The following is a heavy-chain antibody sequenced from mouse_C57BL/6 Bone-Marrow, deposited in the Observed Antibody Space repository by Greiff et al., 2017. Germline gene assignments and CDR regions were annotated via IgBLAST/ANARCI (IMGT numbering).Heavy chain of an antibody. V-gene: IGHV1-15*01. J-gene: IGHJ1*03. CDR2: IDPETGGT. Sequence: QVQLQQSGAELVRPGASVTLSCKASGYTFTDYEMHWVKQTPVHGLEWIGAIDPETGGTAYNQKFKGKAILTADKSSSTAYMELRSLTSEDSAVYYCTRGGYWYFDVWGTRTTVTVSS. CDR3: TRGGYWYFDV. CDR1: GYTFTDYE.